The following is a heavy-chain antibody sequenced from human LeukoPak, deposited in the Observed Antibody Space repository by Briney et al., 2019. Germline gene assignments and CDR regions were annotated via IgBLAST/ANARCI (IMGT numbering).Heavy chain of an antibody. J-gene: IGHJ6*02. Sequence: ASVKVSCKASGGTFSSYAINWVRQATGQGLEWMGWMNPNSGNTGYAQKFQGRVTMTRNTSISTAYMELSSLRSEDTAVYYCARAGDPWYYDFWSGYLVRTADYYYYGMDVWGQGTTVTVSS. CDR1: GGTFSSYA. CDR2: MNPNSGNT. V-gene: IGHV1-8*02. CDR3: ARAGDPWYYDFWSGYLVRTADYYYYGMDV. D-gene: IGHD3-3*01.